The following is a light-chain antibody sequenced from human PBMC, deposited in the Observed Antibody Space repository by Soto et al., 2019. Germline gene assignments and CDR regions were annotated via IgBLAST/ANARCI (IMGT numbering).Light chain of an antibody. CDR3: SAYTARSTLV. CDR2: GVT. Sequence: QSALTQPASVSGSPGQSITISCTGTSSDVGAYNYVSWYQQYPGKAPKLMIYGVTNRPSGVSNRFSGSKTGNTASLTISGLQAEDEADYYCSAYTARSTLVFGGGTKVTVL. J-gene: IGLJ3*02. CDR1: SSDVGAYNY. V-gene: IGLV2-14*01.